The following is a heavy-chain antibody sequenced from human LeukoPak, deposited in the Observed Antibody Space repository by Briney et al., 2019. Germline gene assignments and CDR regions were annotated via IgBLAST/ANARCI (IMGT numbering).Heavy chain of an antibody. V-gene: IGHV4-4*07. D-gene: IGHD5-12*01. CDR1: GGSIGGYC. J-gene: IGHJ4*02. Sequence: SETLSLTCTVSGGSIGGYCWTWIRQPAGKGLEWIGRIYNIGSPNYNPALKSRVTISVDTSKNQFSLKLSSVTAADSAVYYCARGLRTDSGYDDGEDHWGQGTLVTVSS. CDR2: IYNIGSP. CDR3: ARGLRTDSGYDDGEDH.